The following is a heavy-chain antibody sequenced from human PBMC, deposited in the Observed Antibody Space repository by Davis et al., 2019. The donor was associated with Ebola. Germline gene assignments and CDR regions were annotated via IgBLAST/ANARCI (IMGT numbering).Heavy chain of an antibody. V-gene: IGHV4-34*01. J-gene: IGHJ2*01. CDR1: GGSFSGYY. CDR2: INQSGST. D-gene: IGHD3-16*01. Sequence: SETLSLTCAVYGGSFSGYYWSWIRQPPGKGLEWIGTINQSGSTNYNPSLKSRVTTSVDSSKNQFSLKLRSVTAADTAVYYCARDGGRHWYFDLWGRGTLVTVSS. CDR3: ARDGGRHWYFDL.